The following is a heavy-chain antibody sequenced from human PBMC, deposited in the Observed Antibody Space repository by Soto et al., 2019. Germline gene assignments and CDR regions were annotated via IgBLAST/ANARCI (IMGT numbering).Heavy chain of an antibody. CDR2: ISGSGGST. Sequence: GGSLRLSCAASGFTFSSYAMSWVRQAPGKGLEWVSAISGSGGSTYYADSVKGRFTISRNNSKNTLYLQMNSLRAEDTAVYYCAKDRGTYYYGSGSYSRFDYYYYGMDVWGQGTTVTVSS. D-gene: IGHD3-10*01. J-gene: IGHJ6*02. CDR3: AKDRGTYYYGSGSYSRFDYYYYGMDV. CDR1: GFTFSSYA. V-gene: IGHV3-23*01.